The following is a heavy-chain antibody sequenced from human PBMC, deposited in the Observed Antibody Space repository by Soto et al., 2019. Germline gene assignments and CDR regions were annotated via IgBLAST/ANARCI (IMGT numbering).Heavy chain of an antibody. Sequence: GASVKVSCKASGYTFSNSGISWVRQAPGQGLEWIGWIDIDNGNTNYAQKFQERVTITRDMSTSTAYMELSSLRSEDTAVYYCARSIVVVTALDYWGQGTLVTVSS. CDR2: IDIDNGNT. CDR1: GYTFSNSG. D-gene: IGHD2-21*02. J-gene: IGHJ4*02. CDR3: ARSIVVVTALDY. V-gene: IGHV1-18*01.